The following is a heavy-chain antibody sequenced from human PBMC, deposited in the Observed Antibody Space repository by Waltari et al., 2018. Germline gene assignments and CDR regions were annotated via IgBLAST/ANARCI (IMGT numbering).Heavy chain of an antibody. J-gene: IGHJ4*02. CDR2: IWYDGSNK. V-gene: IGHV3-33*01. D-gene: IGHD5-12*01. CDR1: GFTFSSYG. Sequence: QVQLVESGGGVVQPGRSLRLSCAASGFTFSSYGMHWVRQAPGKGVEWVAVIWYDGSNKYYADSVKGRFTISIDNSKNTLYLQMNSLRAEDMAVYYCARDTTDIVAEVGLNDWGQGTLVTVSS. CDR3: ARDTTDIVAEVGLND.